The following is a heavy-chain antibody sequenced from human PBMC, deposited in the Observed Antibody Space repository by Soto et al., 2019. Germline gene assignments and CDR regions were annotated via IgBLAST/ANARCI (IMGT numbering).Heavy chain of an antibody. J-gene: IGHJ4*03. V-gene: IGHV1-69*13. CDR2: IIPIFGTA. CDR3: ARDRVVTTGSYFDY. Sequence: SVKVSCKSSGCTFSRFAFIWVRQAPGQGLEWMGGIIPIFGTANYAQKFQGRVTITADESTSTAYMELSSLRSEDTAVYYCARDRVVTTGSYFDYWG. CDR1: GCTFSRFA. D-gene: IGHD4-17*01.